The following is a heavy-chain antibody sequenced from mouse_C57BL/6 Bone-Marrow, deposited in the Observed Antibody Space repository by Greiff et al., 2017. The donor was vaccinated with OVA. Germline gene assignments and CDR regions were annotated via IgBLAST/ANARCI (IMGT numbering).Heavy chain of an antibody. CDR2: ISSGGSYT. CDR3: ARRLLLRGY. J-gene: IGHJ2*01. Sequence: EVKLVESGGDLVKPGGSLKLSCAASGFTFSSYGMSWVRQTPDKRLEWVATISSGGSYTYYPDSVKGRFTISRDNAKNTLYLQMSSLKSEDTAMYCCARRLLLRGYWGQGTTLTVSS. V-gene: IGHV5-6*02. CDR1: GFTFSSYG. D-gene: IGHD1-1*01.